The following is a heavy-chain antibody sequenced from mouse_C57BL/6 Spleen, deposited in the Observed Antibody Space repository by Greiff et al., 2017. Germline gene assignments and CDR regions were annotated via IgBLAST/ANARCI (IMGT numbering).Heavy chain of an antibody. CDR2: IHPNSGST. CDR3: ARDGWNFYYAMDY. D-gene: IGHD2-3*01. CDR1: GYTFTSYW. Sequence: VQLQQPGAELVKPGASVKLSCKASGYTFTSYWMHWVKQRPGQGLEWIGMIHPNSGSTNYNEKFKSKATLTVDKSSSTAYMQLSSLTSEDSAVYYCARDGWNFYYAMDYWGQGTSVTVSS. J-gene: IGHJ4*01. V-gene: IGHV1-64*01.